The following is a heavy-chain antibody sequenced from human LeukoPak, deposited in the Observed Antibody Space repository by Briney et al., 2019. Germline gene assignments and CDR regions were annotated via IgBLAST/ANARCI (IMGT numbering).Heavy chain of an antibody. CDR3: ANPVSSGYPPGDY. J-gene: IGHJ4*01. V-gene: IGHV3-23*01. CDR1: GVTFSSYA. Sequence: PGGSLRLSCAASGVTFSSYAMSLGRQAPGKGLEWVSAISGRGGSTYYADSVKGRDTISRDNSKNTLYLQMNSLRDEDTGVYYCANPVSSGYPPGDYWGHGPLVTLSS. CDR2: ISGRGGST. D-gene: IGHD5-18*01.